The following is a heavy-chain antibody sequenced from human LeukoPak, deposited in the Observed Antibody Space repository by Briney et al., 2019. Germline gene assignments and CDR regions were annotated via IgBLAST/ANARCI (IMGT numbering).Heavy chain of an antibody. J-gene: IGHJ1*01. D-gene: IGHD2-15*01. Sequence: ASVKVSCKASGYTFTSYYMHWVRQAPGQGLEWMGIINPSGGSTSYAQKFQGRVTMTRDTSTSTVYMELGSLRSEDTAVYYCARSYCSGGSCYFEYFQHWGQGTLVTVSS. CDR1: GYTFTSYY. V-gene: IGHV1-46*01. CDR3: ARSYCSGGSCYFEYFQH. CDR2: INPSGGST.